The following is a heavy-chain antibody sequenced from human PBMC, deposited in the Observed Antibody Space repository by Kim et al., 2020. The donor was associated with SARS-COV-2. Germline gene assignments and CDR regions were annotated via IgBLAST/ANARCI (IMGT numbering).Heavy chain of an antibody. J-gene: IGHJ6*02. D-gene: IGHD4-17*01. CDR1: GFTFDDYA. CDR2: ISGDGGST. CDR3: AQGGTTVTTDYYYGMDV. Sequence: GGSLRLSCAASGFTFDDYAMHWVRQAPGKGLEWVSLISGDGGSTYYADSVKGRFTISRDNSKNSLYLQMNSLRTEDTALYYCAQGGTTVTTDYYYGMDVWGQGTTVTVSS. V-gene: IGHV3-43*02.